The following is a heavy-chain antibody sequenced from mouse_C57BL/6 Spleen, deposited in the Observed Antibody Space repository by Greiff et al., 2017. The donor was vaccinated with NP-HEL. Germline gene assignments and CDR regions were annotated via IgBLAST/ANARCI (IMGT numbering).Heavy chain of an antibody. Sequence: EVQLQQSGPELVKPGASVKIPCKASGYTFTDYNMDWVKQSHGKSLEWIGDINPNNGGTIYNQKFKGKATLTVDKSSSTAYMELRSLTSEDTAVYYCPRGPDYYGSSPFAYWGQGTLVTVSA. CDR3: PRGPDYYGSSPFAY. D-gene: IGHD1-1*01. V-gene: IGHV1-18*01. J-gene: IGHJ3*01. CDR1: GYTFTDYN. CDR2: INPNNGGT.